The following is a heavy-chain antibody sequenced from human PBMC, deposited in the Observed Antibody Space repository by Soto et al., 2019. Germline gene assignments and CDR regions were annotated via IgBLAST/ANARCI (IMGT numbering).Heavy chain of an antibody. Sequence: PGGSLRLSCAASGFTFSSYAMNWVRQAPGKGLVWVSRIRHDGSSTDYADSVKGRFSISRDNAKNTLYLEMNSLRADDTAVYYCVAGSQGDYWGQGTLVTVSS. V-gene: IGHV3-74*01. CDR2: IRHDGSST. CDR3: VAGSQGDY. J-gene: IGHJ4*02. CDR1: GFTFSSYA.